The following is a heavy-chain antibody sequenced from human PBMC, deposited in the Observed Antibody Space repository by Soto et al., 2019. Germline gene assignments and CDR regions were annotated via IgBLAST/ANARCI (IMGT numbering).Heavy chain of an antibody. Sequence: QVQLQESGPGLVNPSQTLSLTCTVSGGSISSGDYYWSWIRQPPGKGLEWIGYIYYSGSTYYNPSLKSRVTISVDTSKNQYALKLSSVTTADTAVYYCAREYSSSSWFDPWGQGTLVTVSS. D-gene: IGHD6-6*01. CDR2: IYYSGST. J-gene: IGHJ5*02. CDR1: GGSISSGDYY. CDR3: AREYSSSSWFDP. V-gene: IGHV4-30-4*01.